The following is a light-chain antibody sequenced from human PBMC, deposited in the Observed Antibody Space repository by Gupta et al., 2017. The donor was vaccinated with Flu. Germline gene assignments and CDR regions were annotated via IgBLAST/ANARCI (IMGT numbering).Light chain of an antibody. Sequence: DIQMTQSPSSLSASVGDRVTITCRASHTVSNYLNWYQQKEGKAPNLLIYAASNLQSGFPSRFSGGGSGTDFTLTISGLQPEDFATYYCQQSYGTPTFGGGTKVEIK. V-gene: IGKV1-39*01. CDR2: AAS. CDR1: HTVSNY. J-gene: IGKJ4*01. CDR3: QQSYGTPT.